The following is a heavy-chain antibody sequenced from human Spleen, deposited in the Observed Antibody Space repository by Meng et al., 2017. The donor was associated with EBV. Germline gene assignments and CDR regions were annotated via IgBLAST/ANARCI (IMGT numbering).Heavy chain of an antibody. CDR3: ASESGRGYTPDY. J-gene: IGHJ4*02. CDR1: GGPFRNYA. Sequence: QAQLVPSAGEVKKPGSPVHVSCKTSGGPFRNYAISWVRQAAGQGLEWLGGFLPTLGAPNYAQKFHGRVSITADESTSTHYMDLSSLRSEDTAVYYCASESGRGYTPDYWGQGTLVTVSS. V-gene: IGHV1-69*01. D-gene: IGHD3-10*01. CDR2: FLPTLGAP.